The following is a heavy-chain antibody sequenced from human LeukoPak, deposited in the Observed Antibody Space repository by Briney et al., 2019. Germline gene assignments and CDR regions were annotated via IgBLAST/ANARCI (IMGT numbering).Heavy chain of an antibody. CDR2: ISGGTSYI. J-gene: IGHJ4*02. CDR1: GFTFSGYA. D-gene: IGHD1-7*01. V-gene: IGHV3-21*01. Sequence: GGSLRLSCAASGFTFSGYAMNWVRQAPGKGLECVSSISGGTSYIYYADSVKGRFTISRDNARNSLYLQMNSLRAEDTAVYYCAKSWGNWNYDYWGQGTLVTVSS. CDR3: AKSWGNWNYDY.